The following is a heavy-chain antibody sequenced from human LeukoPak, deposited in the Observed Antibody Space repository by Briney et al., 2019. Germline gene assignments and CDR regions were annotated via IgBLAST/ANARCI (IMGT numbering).Heavy chain of an antibody. Sequence: SETLSLTCAVYGGSFSAYHWNWIRQPPGKGLEWIGSIYYSGSTYYNPSLKSRVTISVDTSKNQFSLKLSSVTAADTAVYYCARTRYYYNSRSYGAPYYLDYWGQGTLVTVSS. CDR3: ARTRYYYNSRSYGAPYYLDY. D-gene: IGHD3-10*01. V-gene: IGHV4-34*01. J-gene: IGHJ4*02. CDR2: IYYSGST. CDR1: GGSFSAYH.